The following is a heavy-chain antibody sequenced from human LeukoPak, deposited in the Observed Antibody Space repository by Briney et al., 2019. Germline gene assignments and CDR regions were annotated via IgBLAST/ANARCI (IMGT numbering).Heavy chain of an antibody. CDR2: ISHDGSYK. CDR3: ARSMVRGVIGGVDY. V-gene: IGHV3-30*01. Sequence: GGSLRLSCAASGFTLSGYGMHWVRQAPGKGPEWVAVISHDGSYKNYADSVKGRFTISRDNSKSTLYLQMNSLRPEDTAVYYCARSMVRGVIGGVDYWGQGTLVTVSS. D-gene: IGHD3-10*01. CDR1: GFTLSGYG. J-gene: IGHJ4*02.